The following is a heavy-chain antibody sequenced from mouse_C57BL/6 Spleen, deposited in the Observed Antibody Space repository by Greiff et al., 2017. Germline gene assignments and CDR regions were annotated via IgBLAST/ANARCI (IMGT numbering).Heavy chain of an antibody. D-gene: IGHD1-1*01. Sequence: PGPELVKPGASVKISCKASGYSFTDYNMNWVKQSNGKSLEWIGVINPNYGTTSYNQKFKGKATLTVDQPSSTAYMRLHILTSADSAVYYCARVTTVSYAMDYWGQGTSVTVSS. CDR1: GYSFTDYN. CDR2: INPNYGTT. V-gene: IGHV1-39*01. CDR3: ARVTTVSYAMDY. J-gene: IGHJ4*01.